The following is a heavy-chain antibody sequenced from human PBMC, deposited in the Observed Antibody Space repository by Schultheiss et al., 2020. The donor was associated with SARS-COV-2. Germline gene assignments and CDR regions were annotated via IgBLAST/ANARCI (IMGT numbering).Heavy chain of an antibody. J-gene: IGHJ4*02. CDR3: ARGNKRGELLGRYAFDM. Sequence: ASVKVSCKVSGHTLSELSMHWVRQAPGQGLEWMGWINPDSGDTKCAQKFQGWVTLTRDTSNSTAYMELSRLRSDDTAVYYCARGNKRGELLGRYAFDMWGQGTLVTVSS. CDR2: INPDSGDT. V-gene: IGHV1-2*04. CDR1: GHTLSELS. D-gene: IGHD1-7*01.